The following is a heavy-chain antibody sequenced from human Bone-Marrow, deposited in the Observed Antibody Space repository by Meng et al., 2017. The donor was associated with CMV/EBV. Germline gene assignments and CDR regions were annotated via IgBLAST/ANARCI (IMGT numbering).Heavy chain of an antibody. V-gene: IGHV1-46*01. Sequence: ASVKVSCKASGYSLTSYYMHWVRQAPGQGLEWMGIINPSGGSTSYAQKFQSRVTMTRDTSTSTVYMELSSLRSEDTAVYYCARDGPWGIEMATIDYFDYWGQGTLVPVSS. CDR3: ARDGPWGIEMATIDYFDY. CDR2: INPSGGST. CDR1: GYSLTSYY. D-gene: IGHD5-24*01. J-gene: IGHJ4*02.